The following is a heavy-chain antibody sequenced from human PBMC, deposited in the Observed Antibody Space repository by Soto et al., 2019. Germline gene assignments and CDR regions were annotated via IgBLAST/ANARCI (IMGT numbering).Heavy chain of an antibody. CDR2: ISWNSGSI. V-gene: IGHV3-9*01. D-gene: IGHD2-8*01. CDR1: GFTFDDDA. CDR3: AKDMESYCTNGVCSGLDY. J-gene: IGHJ4*02. Sequence: PGGSLRLSCAASGFTFDDDAMHWVRQAPGKGLEWVSGISWNSGSIGYADSVKGRFTISRDNAKNSLYLQMNSLRAEDTALYYCAKDMESYCTNGVCSGLDYWGQGTLVTVSS.